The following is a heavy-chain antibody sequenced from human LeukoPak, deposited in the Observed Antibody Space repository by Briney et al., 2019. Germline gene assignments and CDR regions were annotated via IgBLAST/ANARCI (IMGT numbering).Heavy chain of an antibody. CDR2: IYYSGST. CDR3: ARMLYDYVWGSCYFDY. V-gene: IGHV4-31*03. Sequence: SETLSLTCTVSGGSISSGGYYWSWIRQHPGKGLEWIGYIYYSGSTYYNPSLKSRVTISVDTSKNQFSLKLSSVTAADTAVYYCARMLYDYVWGSCYFDYWGQGTLVTVSS. CDR1: GGSISSGGYY. J-gene: IGHJ4*02. D-gene: IGHD3-16*01.